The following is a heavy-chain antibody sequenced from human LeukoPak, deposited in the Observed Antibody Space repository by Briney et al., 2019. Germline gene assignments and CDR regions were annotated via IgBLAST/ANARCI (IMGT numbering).Heavy chain of an antibody. V-gene: IGHV3-66*01. J-gene: IGHJ4*02. Sequence: SGGSLRLSCGASGFTVSSNHMNWVRQAPGKGLEWVSVIYSGGSTNYANSVKDRFTISRDNSKNTLYPQMNRLRAEDTAMYYCARGYNSAWFYLDYWGQGTLVTVS. CDR2: IYSGGST. CDR1: GFTVSSNH. CDR3: ARGYNSAWFYLDY. D-gene: IGHD6-19*01.